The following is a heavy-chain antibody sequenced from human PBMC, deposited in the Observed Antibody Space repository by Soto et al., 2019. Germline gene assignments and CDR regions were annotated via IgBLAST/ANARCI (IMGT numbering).Heavy chain of an antibody. CDR2: ISWNSGRI. Sequence: EVQLVESGGGLVQPGRSLRLSCAASGFTFDDYAMHWVRQAPGKGLEWVSGISWNSGRIGYADSVKGRFTISRDNAKNSLYLQMNSLRAEDTAWYYCAKDLLKLVYCSCGSCYSVFDYWGQGTLVTVSS. D-gene: IGHD2-15*01. V-gene: IGHV3-9*01. CDR1: GFTFDDYA. J-gene: IGHJ4*02. CDR3: AKDLLKLVYCSCGSCYSVFDY.